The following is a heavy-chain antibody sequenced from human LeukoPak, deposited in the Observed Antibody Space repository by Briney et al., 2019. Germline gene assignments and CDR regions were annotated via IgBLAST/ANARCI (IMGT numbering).Heavy chain of an antibody. J-gene: IGHJ4*02. CDR2: ISAYNGNT. V-gene: IGHV1-18*01. Sequence: GASVKVSCKASGYTFTSYGISWVRQAPGQGLEWMGWISAYNGNTNYAQKLQGRVTMTTDTSTSTAYMELRSLRSDDTAVYYSTRVTRDSSGYYRFDYWGQGTLVTVSS. CDR1: GYTFTSYG. CDR3: TRVTRDSSGYYRFDY. D-gene: IGHD3-22*01.